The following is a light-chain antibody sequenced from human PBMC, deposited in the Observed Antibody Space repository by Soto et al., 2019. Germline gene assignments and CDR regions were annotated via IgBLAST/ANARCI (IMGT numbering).Light chain of an antibody. CDR2: DAS. CDR3: QQYKDYTYT. CDR1: QRVDRW. Sequence: DVQMTQSPSILSSSVGYRFTITCRASQRVDRWLAWYQQKPGKAPKLLISDASTLESGVPSRFSGSGSVTEFTLAIASLQPDDFATYYCQQYKDYTYTFGQGTKVDI. J-gene: IGKJ1*01. V-gene: IGKV1-5*01.